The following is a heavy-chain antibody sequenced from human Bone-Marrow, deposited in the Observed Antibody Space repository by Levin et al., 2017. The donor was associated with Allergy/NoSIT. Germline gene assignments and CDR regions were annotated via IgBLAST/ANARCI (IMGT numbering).Heavy chain of an antibody. J-gene: IGHJ4*02. CDR2: ISAYNGNT. Sequence: GESLKISCKASGYTFTSYGISWVRQAPGQGLEWMGWISAYNGNTNYAQKLQGRVTMTTDTSTSTAYMELRSLRSDDTAVYYCARLYSSSYDYWGQGTLVTVSS. D-gene: IGHD6-13*01. CDR1: GYTFTSYG. V-gene: IGHV1-18*01. CDR3: ARLYSSSYDY.